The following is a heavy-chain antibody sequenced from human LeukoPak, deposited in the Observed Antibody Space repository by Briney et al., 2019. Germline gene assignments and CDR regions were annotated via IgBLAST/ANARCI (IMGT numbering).Heavy chain of an antibody. D-gene: IGHD3-10*01. J-gene: IGHJ4*02. V-gene: IGHV3-20*04. CDR2: INWNGGST. CDR3: ARGYGSGEDGDY. CDR1: GFTFDDYG. Sequence: GGSLRLPCAASGFTFDDYGMSWVRQAPGKGLEWVSGINWNGGSTGYADSLKGRFTISRDNAKNSLYLQMNSLRAEDTALYYCARGYGSGEDGDYWGQGTLVTVSS.